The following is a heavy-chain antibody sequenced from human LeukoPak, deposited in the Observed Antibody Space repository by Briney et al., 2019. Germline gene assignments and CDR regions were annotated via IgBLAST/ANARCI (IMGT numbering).Heavy chain of an antibody. D-gene: IGHD2-21*01. J-gene: IGHJ4*02. CDR1: GFTFRSHA. CDR3: AKDFRIGYSAHFDY. Sequence: GGSLRLSCVGSGFTFRSHAMSWVRQAPEKGLEFVSGIYENGGTTYYADSVKGRFSISRDNSKNTLYLQMDSLRGGDTAVYYCAKDFRIGYSAHFDYWGQGALVTVSS. CDR2: IYENGGTT. V-gene: IGHV3-23*01.